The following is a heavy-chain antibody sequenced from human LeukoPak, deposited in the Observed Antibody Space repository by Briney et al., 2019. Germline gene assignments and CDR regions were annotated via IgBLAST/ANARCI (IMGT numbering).Heavy chain of an antibody. J-gene: IGHJ6*03. V-gene: IGHV3-11*04. CDR1: GFTFSDYY. Sequence: GVSLRLSCTTSGFTFSDYYMSWIRQAPGKGLKLVSFFSSSGNMIYYADSLKGRFTISRDNAKNSLYLQINSLRDEDTAVYYCARAHFYYLYMDVWGKGTTVTVSS. CDR2: FSSSGNMI. CDR3: ARAHFYYLYMDV.